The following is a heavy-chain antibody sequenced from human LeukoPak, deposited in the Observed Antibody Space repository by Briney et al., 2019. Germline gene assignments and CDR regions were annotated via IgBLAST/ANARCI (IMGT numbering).Heavy chain of an antibody. Sequence: ASVKVSCKVSGYTLTELSMHWVRQAPGKGLEWMGGFDPEDGETIYAQKFQGRVTMTEDTSTDTAYMELSSLRSEDTAVYYCARGPLTYYYDSSGYQKTTGYDYWGQGTLVTVSS. D-gene: IGHD3-22*01. V-gene: IGHV1-24*01. CDR2: FDPEDGET. CDR1: GYTLTELS. J-gene: IGHJ4*02. CDR3: ARGPLTYYYDSSGYQKTTGYDY.